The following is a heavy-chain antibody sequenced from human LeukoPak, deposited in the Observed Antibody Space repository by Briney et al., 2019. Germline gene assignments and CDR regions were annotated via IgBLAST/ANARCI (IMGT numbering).Heavy chain of an antibody. CDR2: ISTSGGST. Sequence: GGSLRLSCAASGFTFTSYDMSWVRQAPGKGLEWVSGISTSGGSTYYADSVKGRFTISRDNSKNTLYLQMNSLRAEDTALYYCAREVYYDTSGYYPDYWGQGTLVTVSS. J-gene: IGHJ4*02. D-gene: IGHD3-22*01. V-gene: IGHV3-23*01. CDR1: GFTFTSYD. CDR3: AREVYYDTSGYYPDY.